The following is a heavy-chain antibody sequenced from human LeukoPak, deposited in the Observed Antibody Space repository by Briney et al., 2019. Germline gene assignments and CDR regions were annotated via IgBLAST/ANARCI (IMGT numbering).Heavy chain of an antibody. CDR2: INPNSGGT. CDR3: ARESNGYFDFDAFDI. V-gene: IGHV1-2*02. D-gene: IGHD2-8*01. J-gene: IGHJ3*02. Sequence: GASVKVSCKASGYTFTDYYIHWVRQAPGQGLEWMGWINPNSGGTNYAQKFQGRVTMTRATSISTAYMELSSLRSEDMAVYYCARESNGYFDFDAFDIWGQGTMVTVSS. CDR1: GYTFTDYY.